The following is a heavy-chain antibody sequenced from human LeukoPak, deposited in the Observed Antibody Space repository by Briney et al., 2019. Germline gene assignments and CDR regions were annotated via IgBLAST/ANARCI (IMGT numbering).Heavy chain of an antibody. D-gene: IGHD3-3*01. J-gene: IGHJ3*02. V-gene: IGHV4-39*07. CDR3: ARDRYDFWSGYRPSPDAFDI. CDR2: IYYSGST. CDR1: GGSISSSSYY. Sequence: SETLSLTCTVSGGSISSSSYYWGWIRQPPGKGLEWIGSIYYSGSTYYNPSLKSRVTISVDTSKNQFSLKLSSVTAADTAVYYCARDRYDFWSGYRPSPDAFDIWGQGTMVTVSS.